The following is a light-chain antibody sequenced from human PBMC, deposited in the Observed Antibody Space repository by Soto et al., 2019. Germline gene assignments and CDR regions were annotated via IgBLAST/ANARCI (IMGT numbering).Light chain of an antibody. CDR2: DVS. J-gene: IGLJ2*01. CDR1: SSDVGGYNY. Sequence: QSALTQPASVSGSPGQSITISCTGTSSDVGGYNYVSWYQQHPGKAPKLMIYDVSNRPSGVSNRFCGSKSGNTASLTISGLQAEDEADYYCSSYTSSTPVVFGGGTKLTV. CDR3: SSYTSSTPVV. V-gene: IGLV2-14*01.